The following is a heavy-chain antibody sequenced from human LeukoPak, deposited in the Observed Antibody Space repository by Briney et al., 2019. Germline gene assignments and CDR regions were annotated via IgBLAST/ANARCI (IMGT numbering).Heavy chain of an antibody. V-gene: IGHV3-49*03. Sequence: GGSLRLSCTASGFTFGDYAMSWFRQAPGKGLEWVGFIRSKAYGGTTEYAASVKGRFTISRDDSKSIAYLQTNSLKTEDTAVYYCTRSSFDWTDWFDPWGQGTLVTVSP. CDR3: TRSSFDWTDWFDP. D-gene: IGHD3-9*01. CDR1: GFTFGDYA. J-gene: IGHJ5*02. CDR2: IRSKAYGGTT.